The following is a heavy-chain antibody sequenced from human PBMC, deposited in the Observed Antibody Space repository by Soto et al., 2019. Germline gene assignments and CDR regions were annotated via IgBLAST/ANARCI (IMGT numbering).Heavy chain of an antibody. D-gene: IGHD2-15*01. CDR1: GFTFSSYW. CDR2: INREGSEK. J-gene: IGHJ3*02. Sequence: EVQLVESGGGLVQPGASLRLSCAASGFTFSSYWMSWVRQAPGEGLEWVANINREGSEKYYVDSVKGRFTISRDNARNSLYLQMNSLRAEDTAVYYCARHGYCSGGSCYYLGAFDIWGQGTMVTVSS. CDR3: ARHGYCSGGSCYYLGAFDI. V-gene: IGHV3-7*01.